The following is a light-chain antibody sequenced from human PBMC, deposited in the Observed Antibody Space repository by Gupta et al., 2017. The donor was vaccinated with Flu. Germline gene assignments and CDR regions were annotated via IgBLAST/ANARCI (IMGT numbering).Light chain of an antibody. Sequence: QSMLTQPPSASGTHGQRVTISCSGSTSNIGNNYGYWYQQFPGRAPKLLISRNDQRPSGVPDRFSGSKSGTSASLAISGLRSEDEADYYCAAWDDSLSGPVFGGGTKLTVL. J-gene: IGLJ3*02. CDR2: RND. V-gene: IGLV1-47*01. CDR1: TSNIGNNY. CDR3: AAWDDSLSGPV.